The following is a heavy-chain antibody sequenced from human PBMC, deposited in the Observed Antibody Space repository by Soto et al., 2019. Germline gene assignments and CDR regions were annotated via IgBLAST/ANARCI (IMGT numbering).Heavy chain of an antibody. CDR1: GGSISSSSYY. V-gene: IGHV4-39*01. J-gene: IGHJ6*02. D-gene: IGHD5-18*01. CDR2: IYYSGST. CDR3: ARTDTAMAYYYYYGMDV. Sequence: SETLSLTCTVSGGSISSSSYYWGWIRQPPGKGLEWIGSIYYSGSTYYNPSLKSRVTLSVDTSKNQFSLKLSSVTAADTAVYYCARTDTAMAYYYYYGMDVWGQGTTVTVSS.